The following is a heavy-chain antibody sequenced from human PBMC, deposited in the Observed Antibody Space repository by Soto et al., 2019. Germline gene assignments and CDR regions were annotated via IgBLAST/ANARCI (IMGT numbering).Heavy chain of an antibody. V-gene: IGHV4-31*03. CDR2: IYYSGST. D-gene: IGHD6-6*01. Sequence: SETLSLTCTVSGGSISSGGYYWSWIRQHPGKGLEWIGYIYYSGSTYYNPSLKSRVTISVDTSKNQFSLKLSSVTAADTAVYYCARDRSGSSPYMDVWGQGTTVTVSS. CDR3: ARDRSGSSPYMDV. J-gene: IGHJ6*02. CDR1: GGSISSGGYY.